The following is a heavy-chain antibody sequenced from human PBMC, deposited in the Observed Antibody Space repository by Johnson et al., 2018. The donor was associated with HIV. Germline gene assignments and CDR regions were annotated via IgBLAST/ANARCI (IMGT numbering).Heavy chain of an antibody. J-gene: IGHJ3*02. D-gene: IGHD3-22*01. CDR3: ARSSGYYGTDAFDI. CDR2: ISYDGSNK. V-gene: IGHV3-30-3*01. Sequence: QVQLVESGGGVVQPGRSLRLSCAASGFTFSSYAMHWVRQAPGKGLEWVAVISYDGSNKYYADSVKGRFTISRDNSKNTLYLQMNSLRPEDTAGYYCARSSGYYGTDAFDIWGQGTMVTVSS. CDR1: GFTFSSYA.